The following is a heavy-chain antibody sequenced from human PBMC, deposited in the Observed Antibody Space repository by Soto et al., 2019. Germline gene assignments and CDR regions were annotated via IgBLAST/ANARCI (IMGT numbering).Heavy chain of an antibody. CDR3: ARDSLVVVAATPRWFDP. CDR2: IIPMFVTA. D-gene: IGHD2-15*01. Sequence: QVQLVQSGAEVKKPGSSVKVSCKSSGGTFSSYAFSWVRQAPGQGLEWMGGIIPMFVTANYAKKCQGRVTITAAESTSTAYMELSSLRFEDTAVYYCARDSLVVVAATPRWFDPWGQGTLVTVSS. J-gene: IGHJ5*02. V-gene: IGHV1-69*01. CDR1: GGTFSSYA.